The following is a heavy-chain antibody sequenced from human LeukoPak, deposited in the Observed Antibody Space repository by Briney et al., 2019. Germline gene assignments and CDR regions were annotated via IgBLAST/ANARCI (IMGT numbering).Heavy chain of an antibody. Sequence: SVKVSCKASGFTFTTFAVQWVRQARGQRLEWIGWIVVDGGNTHYAQKFQGRVDVITDRSTNTVFMELRSLRSDDTAVYYCSAGATTYCGEDCYPSFFFYHGIDVWGQGTTVTVSS. CDR1: GFTFTTFA. D-gene: IGHD2-21*02. CDR2: IVVDGGNT. CDR3: SAGATTYCGEDCYPSFFFYHGIDV. J-gene: IGHJ6*02. V-gene: IGHV1-58*01.